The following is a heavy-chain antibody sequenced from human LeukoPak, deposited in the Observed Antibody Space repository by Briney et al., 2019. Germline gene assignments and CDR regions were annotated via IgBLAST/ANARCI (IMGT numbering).Heavy chain of an antibody. J-gene: IGHJ6*03. Sequence: SETLSLTCAVSGGSFSGDYWSWVRQTPGGGLEWVGEINNSGSTNYNPSLKSRVTISVDTSKNQFSLKLSAVSASDTAVYYCAGGEIAARPIRGAYYYYYYMDVWGKGTTVTVSS. V-gene: IGHV4-34*01. D-gene: IGHD6-6*01. CDR3: AGGEIAARPIRGAYYYYYYMDV. CDR2: INNSGST. CDR1: GGSFSGDY.